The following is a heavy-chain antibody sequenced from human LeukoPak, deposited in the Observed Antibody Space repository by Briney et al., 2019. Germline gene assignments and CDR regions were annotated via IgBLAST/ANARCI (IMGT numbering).Heavy chain of an antibody. CDR1: GFTFSSFW. CDR3: ARDPTQWLRYGYFDY. CDR2: INQDGSQK. Sequence: GGSLRLSCAVSGFTFSSFWMSWVRQAPGRGLEWVANINQDGSQKSYVDSVKGRFTISRDNAKNSLFLQMNSLRAEDTAVYYCARDPTQWLRYGYFDYWGQGILVTVSS. V-gene: IGHV3-7*01. J-gene: IGHJ4*02. D-gene: IGHD5-12*01.